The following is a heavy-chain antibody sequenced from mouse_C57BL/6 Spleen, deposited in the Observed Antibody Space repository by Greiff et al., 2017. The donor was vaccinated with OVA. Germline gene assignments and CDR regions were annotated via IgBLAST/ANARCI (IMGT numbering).Heavy chain of an antibody. CDR1: GYTFTSYT. CDR3: ARSRDVGYFDV. D-gene: IGHD3-3*01. Sequence: VHLVESGAELARPGASVKMSCKASGYTFTSYTMHWVKQRPGQGLEWIGYINPSSGYTKYNQKFKDKATLTADKSSSTAYMQLSSLTSEDSAVYYCARSRDVGYFDVWGTGTTVTVSS. J-gene: IGHJ1*03. V-gene: IGHV1-4*01. CDR2: INPSSGYT.